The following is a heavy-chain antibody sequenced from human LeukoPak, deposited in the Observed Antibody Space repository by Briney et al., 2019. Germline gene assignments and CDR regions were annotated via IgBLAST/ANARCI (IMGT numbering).Heavy chain of an antibody. CDR3: AKSGGFGGSPYYDY. Sequence: RTGGSLRLSCAASGFSFSSYDMCWVRQAPGKGLEWVSGISESDVSTYYAGSVKGRFTISRDNSRNTLYLQMNSLRADDTAVYFCAKSGGFGGSPYYDYWGQGDLVTVSS. J-gene: IGHJ4*02. D-gene: IGHD2-15*01. CDR2: ISESDVST. V-gene: IGHV3-23*01. CDR1: GFSFSSYD.